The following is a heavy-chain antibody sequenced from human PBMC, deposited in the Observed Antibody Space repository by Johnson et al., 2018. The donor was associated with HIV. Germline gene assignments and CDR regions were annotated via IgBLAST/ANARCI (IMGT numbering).Heavy chain of an antibody. CDR2: VSYDGSTK. CDR1: GFTFTSYA. Sequence: QVQLVESGGGVVQPGRSLRLSCAASGFTFTSYAMHWVRQAPGKGLEWVAVVSYDGSTKYYADSVKGRFTISRDNSENTLYTQMNSLRAEDTALYYCAKGFFELDDAFDIWGKGTMVTVSS. J-gene: IGHJ3*02. CDR3: AKGFFELDDAFDI. V-gene: IGHV3-30*04. D-gene: IGHD3/OR15-3a*01.